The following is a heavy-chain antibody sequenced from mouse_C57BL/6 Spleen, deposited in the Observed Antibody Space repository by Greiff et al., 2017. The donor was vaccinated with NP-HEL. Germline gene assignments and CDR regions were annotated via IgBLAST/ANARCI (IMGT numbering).Heavy chain of an antibody. CDR2: INPNNGGT. Sequence: VQLQQSGPELVKPGASVKIPCKASGYTFTDYNMDWVKQSHGKSLEWIGDINPNNGGTIYNQKFKGKATLTVDKSSSTAYMELRSLTSEDTAVYYCARRRSYYYGSSYWYFDVWGTGTTVTVSS. D-gene: IGHD1-1*01. V-gene: IGHV1-18*01. J-gene: IGHJ1*03. CDR1: GYTFTDYN. CDR3: ARRRSYYYGSSYWYFDV.